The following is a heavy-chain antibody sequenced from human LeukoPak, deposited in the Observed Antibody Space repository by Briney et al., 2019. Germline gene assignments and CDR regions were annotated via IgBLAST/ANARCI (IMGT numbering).Heavy chain of an antibody. D-gene: IGHD4-11*01. CDR1: GGSISSSNW. CDR2: IYHSGST. J-gene: IGHJ6*03. Sequence: TSGTLSLTCAVSGGSISSSNWWSWVRQPPGKGLEWIGEIYHSGSTNYNPSLKSRVTISVDKSKNQFSLKLSSVTAADTAVYYCARGRATVTTYYYMDVWGKGTTVTVSS. CDR3: ARGRATVTTYYYMDV. V-gene: IGHV4-4*02.